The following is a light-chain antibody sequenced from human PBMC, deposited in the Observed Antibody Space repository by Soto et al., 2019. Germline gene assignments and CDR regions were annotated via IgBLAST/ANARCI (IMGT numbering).Light chain of an antibody. J-gene: IGKJ5*01. Sequence: ILLTQSPGTLSLSPGERATLSCRASQSVSSSYLAWYQQKPGQAPRLLIYGASSRATGIPDRFSGSGSGTDFTLTISRLEPEDFAVYYCQQYGSSPLITFGQGTRL. CDR1: QSVSSSY. CDR2: GAS. V-gene: IGKV3-20*01. CDR3: QQYGSSPLIT.